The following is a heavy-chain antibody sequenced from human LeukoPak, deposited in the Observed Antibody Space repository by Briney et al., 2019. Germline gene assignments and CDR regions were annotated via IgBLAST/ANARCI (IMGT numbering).Heavy chain of an antibody. CDR2: IVVGSGNT. CDR3: AASLHYYDSKILDY. D-gene: IGHD3-22*01. V-gene: IGHV1-58*02. J-gene: IGHJ4*02. CDR1: GFTFTSSA. Sequence: ASVKVSCKASGFTFTSSAMQWVRQARGQRLEWIGWIVVGSGNTNYAQKFQERVTITRDMSTSTAYMELSSLRSEDTAVYYCAASLHYYDSKILDYWGQGTLVTVSS.